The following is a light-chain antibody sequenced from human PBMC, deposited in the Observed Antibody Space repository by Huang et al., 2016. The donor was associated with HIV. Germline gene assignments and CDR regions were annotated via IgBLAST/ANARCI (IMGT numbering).Light chain of an antibody. V-gene: IGKV1-8*01. CDR2: AAS. CDR3: QQYDIHPLT. J-gene: IGKJ3*01. Sequence: IRMTKSPSSLSASTGDRVTITCRANQDINNFLAWYQQRPGSVPKLLIYAASTLQSGVPSMFSGNGSGTDFTLTIGCLHSEDVATYYCQQYDIHPLTFGPGTRVDIK. CDR1: QDINNF.